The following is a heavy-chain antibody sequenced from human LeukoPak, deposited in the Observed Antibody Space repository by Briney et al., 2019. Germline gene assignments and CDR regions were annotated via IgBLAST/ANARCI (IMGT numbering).Heavy chain of an antibody. CDR2: INHSGST. Sequence: SETLSLTCAVYGGSFSGYYWSWIRQPPGKGLEWIGEINHSGSTNYNPSLKSRVTISVDTSNNQFSLKLSSVTAADTAVYYCARAFTYNTPFFDYWGQGTLVTVSS. D-gene: IGHD3-10*01. CDR3: ARAFTYNTPFFDY. J-gene: IGHJ4*02. CDR1: GGSFSGYY. V-gene: IGHV4-34*01.